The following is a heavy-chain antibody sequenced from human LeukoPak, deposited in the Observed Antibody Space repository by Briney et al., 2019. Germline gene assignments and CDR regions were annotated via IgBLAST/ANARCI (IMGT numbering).Heavy chain of an antibody. CDR3: AAYCSDSRYPY. Sequence: GGSLRLSCAASGFIFSDYNMNWVRQAPGKGLEWVSYISGSASTIYYADSVRGRFTISRDNAKHSLYLQTNSLRDEDTAVYYCAAYCSDSRYPYWGQGTLVTVSS. CDR1: GFIFSDYN. CDR2: ISGSASTI. D-gene: IGHD2-15*01. V-gene: IGHV3-48*02. J-gene: IGHJ4*02.